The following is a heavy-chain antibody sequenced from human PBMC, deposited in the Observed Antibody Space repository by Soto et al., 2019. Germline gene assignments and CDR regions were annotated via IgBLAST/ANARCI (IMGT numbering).Heavy chain of an antibody. J-gene: IGHJ4*02. V-gene: IGHV3-23*01. D-gene: IGHD4-17*01. CDR1: GFTFSTFS. CDR3: VKDPAGNGDYEGLFDY. Sequence: VQLLESGGGLVQPGGSLRLSCAASGFTFSTFSMSWVRQSPGKGLEWVSAISGSGDYTYNADSVKGRFTLSRDNSKNTLYLQMNNLRAEDTAIYYCVKDPAGNGDYEGLFDYWGQGTLVTVSS. CDR2: ISGSGDYT.